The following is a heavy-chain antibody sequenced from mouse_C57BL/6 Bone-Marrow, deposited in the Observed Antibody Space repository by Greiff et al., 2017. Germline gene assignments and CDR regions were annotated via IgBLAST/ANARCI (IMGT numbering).Heavy chain of an antibody. Sequence: VQLQQPGAELVKPGASVTLSCKASGYTFTSYWMHWVKQRPGQGLEWIGMIHPNSGSTNYNEKFKSKATLTVDKSSSTAYMQLSSLASEDSAVYCSARGTYWYFGVWGTGTTVTVSS. J-gene: IGHJ1*03. CDR1: GYTFTSYW. V-gene: IGHV1-64*01. D-gene: IGHD3-3*01. CDR2: IHPNSGST. CDR3: ARGTYWYFGV.